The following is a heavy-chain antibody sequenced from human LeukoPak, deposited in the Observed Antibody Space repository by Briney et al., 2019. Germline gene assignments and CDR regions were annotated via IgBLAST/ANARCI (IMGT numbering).Heavy chain of an antibody. V-gene: IGHV3-23*01. CDR1: GFTFKVYA. CDR2: ISGNGDRT. D-gene: IGHD5-18*01. Sequence: RGSLRLSCAPSGFTFKVYAMSWGSHRPGEGVGRVSDISGNGDRTYYAAAMKGRFTISRDNYKNTVYLQMNSLGAEDTAVYYCAKNTGQTSEYSYGFNCWGQGTLVTVSS. J-gene: IGHJ4*02. CDR3: AKNTGQTSEYSYGFNC.